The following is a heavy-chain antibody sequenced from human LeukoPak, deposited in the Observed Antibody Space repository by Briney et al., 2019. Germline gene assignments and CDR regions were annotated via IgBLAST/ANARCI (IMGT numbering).Heavy chain of an antibody. CDR1: GGSFSGYY. CDR2: INHSGST. D-gene: IGHD3-10*01. CDR3: ARDLNYYGSGTRGFTWFDP. Sequence: PSETLSLTCAVYGGSFSGYYWSWIRQPPGKGLEWIGEINHSGSTNYNPSLKSRVTISVDTSKNQFSLKLSSVTAADTAVYYCARDLNYYGSGTRGFTWFDPWGQGTLVTVSS. J-gene: IGHJ5*02. V-gene: IGHV4-34*01.